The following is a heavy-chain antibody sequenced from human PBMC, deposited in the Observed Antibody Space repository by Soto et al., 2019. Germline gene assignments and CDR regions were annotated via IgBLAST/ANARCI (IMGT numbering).Heavy chain of an antibody. V-gene: IGHV4-59*08. CDR1: GGSITSYY. CDR2: IYYSGST. D-gene: IGHD4-17*01. J-gene: IGHJ4*02. CDR3: ARSYGGTLDY. Sequence: SETLSLTCTLAGGSITSYYWSWIRQPPGKGLEWIGYIYYSGSTNYNPSLKSRVTISVDTSKNQFSLKLSSVTAADTAVYYCARSYGGTLDYWGQGTLVTIS.